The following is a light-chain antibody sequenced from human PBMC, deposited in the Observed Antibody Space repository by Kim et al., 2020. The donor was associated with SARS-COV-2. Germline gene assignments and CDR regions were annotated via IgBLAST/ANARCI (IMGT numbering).Light chain of an antibody. CDR2: YDS. V-gene: IGLV3-21*04. CDR1: NNQKKT. J-gene: IGLJ2*01. Sequence: EAPGESASVTWGGDNNQKKTVHWEQGKPGQAPVVVIHYDSDRPSGIPERFFGSNSGNTATLTISSVEAGDEADYYCQIWHSGSDLFGGGTKVTVL. CDR3: QIWHSGSDL.